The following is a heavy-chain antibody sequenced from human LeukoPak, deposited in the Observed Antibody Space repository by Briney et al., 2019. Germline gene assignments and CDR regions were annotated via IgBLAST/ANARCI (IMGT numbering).Heavy chain of an antibody. CDR1: GFTFSSYS. CDR3: ASFIVATIHGY. J-gene: IGHJ4*02. V-gene: IGHV3-21*01. CDR2: ISSSSSYI. D-gene: IGHD5-12*01. Sequence: GGSLRLSCAASGFTFSSYSMNWVRQAPGKGLEWVSSISSSSSYIYYADSVKGRFTISRDNAKNSLYLQMNSLRAEDKAVYYCASFIVATIHGYWGQGTLVTVSS.